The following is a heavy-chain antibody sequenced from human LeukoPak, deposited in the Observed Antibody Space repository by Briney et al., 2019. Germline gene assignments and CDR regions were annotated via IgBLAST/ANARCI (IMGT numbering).Heavy chain of an antibody. Sequence: GASVKVSCKASGYTFTGYYMHWVRQAPGQGLEWMGWINPNSGGTNYAQKFQGRVTMTRDTSISTAYMELSRLRSDDTAVYYCARDRRHSGYDLWSFGPDYWGQGTLVTVSS. CDR1: GYTFTGYY. CDR2: INPNSGGT. V-gene: IGHV1-2*02. CDR3: ARDRRHSGYDLWSFGPDY. D-gene: IGHD5-12*01. J-gene: IGHJ4*02.